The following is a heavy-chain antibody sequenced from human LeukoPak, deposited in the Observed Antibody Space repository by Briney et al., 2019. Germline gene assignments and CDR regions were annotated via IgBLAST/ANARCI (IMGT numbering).Heavy chain of an antibody. V-gene: IGHV1-69-2*01. D-gene: IGHD6-13*01. Sequence: ATVKISCKVSGYTFTDYYMHWVQQAPGKGLEWMGLVDPEDGDTIYAEKFQGRVTITADTSTDTAYMELSSLRSEDTAVYYCATLFIPIAAAGKLDYWGQGTLVTVSS. CDR3: ATLFIPIAAAGKLDY. J-gene: IGHJ4*02. CDR2: VDPEDGDT. CDR1: GYTFTDYY.